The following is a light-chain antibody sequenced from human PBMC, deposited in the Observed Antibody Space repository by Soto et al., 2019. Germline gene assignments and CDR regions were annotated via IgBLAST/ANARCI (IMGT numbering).Light chain of an antibody. CDR3: QTWGTGIQV. Sequence: QPVLTQSPSASASLGASVKLTCTLSSGHSSYIIAWHQQQPEKGPRYLMKLNNDGSHNKGDGIPDRFSGSSSGAERYLTISSLQSEDEADYYCQTWGTGIQVFGGGTKVTVL. CDR2: LNNDGSH. J-gene: IGLJ2*01. V-gene: IGLV4-69*01. CDR1: SGHSSYI.